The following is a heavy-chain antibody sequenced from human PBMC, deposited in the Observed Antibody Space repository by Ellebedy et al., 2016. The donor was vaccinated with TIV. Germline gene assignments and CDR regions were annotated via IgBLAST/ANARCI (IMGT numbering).Heavy chain of an antibody. CDR3: ARDSGSYPFDY. Sequence: GESLKISCAASGFTFSSHWIHWVRQAPGKGLEWVAVVSYDGNYKYTSDSVEGRFTISRDNTKNTLYLQLNSLRAEDTAVYYCARDSGSYPFDYWGQGTLVTVSS. CDR1: GFTFSSHW. V-gene: IGHV3-30*03. J-gene: IGHJ4*02. D-gene: IGHD1-26*01. CDR2: VSYDGNYK.